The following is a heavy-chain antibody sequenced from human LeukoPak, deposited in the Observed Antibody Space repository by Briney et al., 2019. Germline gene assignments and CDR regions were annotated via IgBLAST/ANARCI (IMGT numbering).Heavy chain of an antibody. CDR2: ISAYNGNT. Sequence: GASVKVSCKASGYTFINYGINWVRQAPGHGGEWVGWISAYNGNTNYAQKLQGRVTITTDTSTSTADMELRSRRSDDTAVYYCARGDLGEYLDYWGQGTLVSVSS. CDR1: GYTFINYG. J-gene: IGHJ4*02. CDR3: ARGDLGEYLDY. V-gene: IGHV1-18*01.